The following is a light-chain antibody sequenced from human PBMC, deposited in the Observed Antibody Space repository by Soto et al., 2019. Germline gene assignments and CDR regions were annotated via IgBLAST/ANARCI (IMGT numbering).Light chain of an antibody. CDR3: QQYGGSPRT. V-gene: IGKV3-20*01. CDR2: GAS. Sequence: EIVLTQSPGTLSLSPGERATLSCRASQSVTQSLAWYQQKPGQAPKLLIYGASSRATGIPDRFSGSGSGTDFTLTISRLEPEDFAVSYCQQYGGSPRTFGQGTKVE. J-gene: IGKJ1*01. CDR1: QSVTQS.